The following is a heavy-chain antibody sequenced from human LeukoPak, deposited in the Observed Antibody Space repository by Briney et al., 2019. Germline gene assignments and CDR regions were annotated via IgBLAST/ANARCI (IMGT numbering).Heavy chain of an antibody. V-gene: IGHV4-61*02. D-gene: IGHD2-2*01. CDR2: IYTSGST. CDR1: GGSISSGSYY. Sequence: SQTLSLTCTVSGGSISSGSYYWSWIRQPAGKGLEWIGRIYTSGSTNYNPSLKSRVTLSVDTSKNQFSLKLSSVTAADTAVYYCAVTEKDIVVVPAAHGGAFDIWGQGTMVTVSS. J-gene: IGHJ3*02. CDR3: AVTEKDIVVVPAAHGGAFDI.